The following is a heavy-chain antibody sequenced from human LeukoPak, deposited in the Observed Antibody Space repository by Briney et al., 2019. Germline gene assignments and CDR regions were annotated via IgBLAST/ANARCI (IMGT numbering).Heavy chain of an antibody. CDR3: ARAFSWSFDY. V-gene: IGHV4-59*01. D-gene: IGHD6-13*01. J-gene: IGHJ4*02. Sequence: PSETLSLTCTVSGGSISSYYWSWIRQPPGKGLEWIGYIYYSGSTNYNPSLKSPVTISVDTSKNQFSLKLSSVTAADTAVYYCARAFSWSFDYWGQGTLVTVSS. CDR2: IYYSGST. CDR1: GGSISSYY.